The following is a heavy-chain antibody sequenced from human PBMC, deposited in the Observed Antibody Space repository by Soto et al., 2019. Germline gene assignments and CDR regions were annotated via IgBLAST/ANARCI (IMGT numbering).Heavy chain of an antibody. J-gene: IGHJ5*02. CDR3: AKSEVVRSEAGTTVVGPNNWLDP. CDR2: ITAIFGAA. D-gene: IGHD1-7*01. V-gene: IGHV1-69*13. Sequence: SVKVSCKASGGTFSTYGISWVRQAPGQGLEWMGGITAIFGAANYAPKFQGRVTITADESTSTAYMELNSLRSEDSAVYYCAKSEVVRSEAGTTVVGPNNWLDPWGQGTLVTVSS. CDR1: GGTFSTYG.